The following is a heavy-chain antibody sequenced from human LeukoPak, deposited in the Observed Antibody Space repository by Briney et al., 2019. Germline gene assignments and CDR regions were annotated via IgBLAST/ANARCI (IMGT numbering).Heavy chain of an antibody. V-gene: IGHV3-64D*09. CDR3: VKHFRSHFMRVLARHLSY. CDR1: VLASTSVA. Sequence: PGGSLRLSCSVSVLASTSVAMPWVRQAPGKGLEYVAAISRNGGSTYYADSVKGRFTISRDNSKNTLYLQMSSPRSEARPVNMCVKHFRSHFMRVLARHLSYWGQGTLVTVSS. J-gene: IGHJ4*02. D-gene: IGHD2/OR15-2a*01. CDR2: ISRNGGST.